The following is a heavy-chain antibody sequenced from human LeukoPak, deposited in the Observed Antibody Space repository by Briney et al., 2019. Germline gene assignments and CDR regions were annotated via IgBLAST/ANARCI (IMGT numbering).Heavy chain of an antibody. CDR2: IIPILGIA. J-gene: IGHJ3*02. D-gene: IGHD3-10*01. V-gene: IGHV1-69*04. CDR3: ARDRAPEFRAFDI. Sequence: SVTVSFKASVGTFSSYAISWVRQAPGQEFAWMGRIIPILGIANYAQKFQGRVTITADKSTSTAYMELSSLRSEDTAVYYCARDRAPEFRAFDIWGQGTMVTVSS. CDR1: VGTFSSYA.